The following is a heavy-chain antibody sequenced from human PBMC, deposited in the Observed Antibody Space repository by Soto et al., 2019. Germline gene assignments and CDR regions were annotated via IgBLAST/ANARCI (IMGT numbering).Heavy chain of an antibody. CDR1: GFSLSTSW. CDR3: ASKRLYFYGLDV. CDR2: IMQDGSDK. V-gene: IGHV3-7*01. Sequence: PGGSLRLSCAASGFSLSTSWMTWVRQARGKGLEWVANIMQDGSDKYYVDSVKGRFTISRDNAKNSLYLQMTSLRAEDTAVYYCASKRLYFYGLDVWGQGTTVTVSS. J-gene: IGHJ6*02.